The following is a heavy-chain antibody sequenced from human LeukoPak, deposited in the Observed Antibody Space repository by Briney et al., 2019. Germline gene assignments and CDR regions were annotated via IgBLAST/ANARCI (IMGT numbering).Heavy chain of an antibody. CDR2: IYPGDSDT. CDR3: ARRGLYCSGGSCSNWFDP. V-gene: IGHV5-51*01. Sequence: GESLKISCKGSGYSFTTYWIGWVRQMPGKGLEWMGIIYPGDSDTRYSPSFQGQVTISADKSISTAYLQWSSLKASDTAMYYCARRGLYCSGGSCSNWFDPWGQGTLVTVSS. CDR1: GYSFTTYW. J-gene: IGHJ5*02. D-gene: IGHD2-15*01.